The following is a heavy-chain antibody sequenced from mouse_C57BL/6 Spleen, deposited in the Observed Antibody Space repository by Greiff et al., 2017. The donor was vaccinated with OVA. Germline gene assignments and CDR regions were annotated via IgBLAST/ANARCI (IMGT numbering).Heavy chain of an antibody. CDR2: IYPGSGST. D-gene: IGHD2-14*01. CDR1: GYTFTSYW. J-gene: IGHJ1*03. V-gene: IGHV1-55*01. CDR3: ARGEGYDDGYFDV. Sequence: QVQLKQPGAELVKPGASVKMSCKASGYTFTSYWITWVKQRPGQGLEWIGDIYPGSGSTNYNEKFKSKATLTVDTSSSTAYMQLSSLTSEDSAVYYCARGEGYDDGYFDVWGTGTTVTVSS.